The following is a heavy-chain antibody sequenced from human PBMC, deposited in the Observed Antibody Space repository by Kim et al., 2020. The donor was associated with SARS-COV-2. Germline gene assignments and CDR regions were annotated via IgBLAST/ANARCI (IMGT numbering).Heavy chain of an antibody. D-gene: IGHD3-3*01. CDR1: GGSISSYY. J-gene: IGHJ6*02. Sequence: SETLSLTCTVSGGSISSYYWSWIRQPPGKGLEWIGYIYYSGSTNYNPPPKSRVTISVDTSKNQFSLKLSSVTAADTAVYYCARGQRITIFGVVREMDVWGQGTTVTVSS. CDR3: ARGQRITIFGVVREMDV. V-gene: IGHV4-59*13. CDR2: IYYSGST.